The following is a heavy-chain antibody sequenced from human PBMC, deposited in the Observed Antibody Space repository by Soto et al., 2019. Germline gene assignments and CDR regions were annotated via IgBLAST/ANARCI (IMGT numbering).Heavy chain of an antibody. CDR3: ATYSSSWYYFDY. D-gene: IGHD6-13*01. V-gene: IGHV3-30-3*01. Sequence: QVQLVESGGGVVQPGRSLRLSCAASGFTFSSYAMHWVRQAPGKGLEWVAVISYDGSNKYYADSVKGRFTISRDNSKNTLYLHMNSLRAEDTAVYYCATYSSSWYYFDYWGQGTLLTVSS. CDR1: GFTFSSYA. CDR2: ISYDGSNK. J-gene: IGHJ4*02.